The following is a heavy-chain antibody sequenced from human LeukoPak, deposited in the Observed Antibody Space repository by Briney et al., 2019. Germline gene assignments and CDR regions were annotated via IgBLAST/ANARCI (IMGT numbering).Heavy chain of an antibody. Sequence: SQTLSLTCAISGDTVSSNSAAWDWIRQSPSRGLEWLVRTYYRSKWYNHYAVSVKTRITINPDTFKNQFSLQLNSVAYEDTGVYYCARVQQQLVDVWGKGTTVTVS. CDR3: ARVQQQLVDV. V-gene: IGHV6-1*01. J-gene: IGHJ6*03. CDR1: GDTVSSNSAA. D-gene: IGHD6-13*01. CDR2: TYYRSKWYN.